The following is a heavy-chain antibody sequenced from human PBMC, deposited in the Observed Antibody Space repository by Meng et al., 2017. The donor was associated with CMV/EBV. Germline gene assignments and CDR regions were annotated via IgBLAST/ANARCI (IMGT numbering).Heavy chain of an antibody. Sequence: ASVKVSCKASGYTFTSYDINWVRQATGQGLEWMGWMNPNSGNTGYAQKFQGRVTITRNTSISTAYMELSSLRSEDTAVYYCARRSVVVPAAPWTYYDFWSGYYTESYYYYGMDVWGQGTTVTVSS. CDR1: GYTFTSYD. CDR2: MNPNSGNT. J-gene: IGHJ6*02. CDR3: ARRSVVVPAAPWTYYDFWSGYYTESYYYYGMDV. D-gene: IGHD3-3*01. V-gene: IGHV1-8*03.